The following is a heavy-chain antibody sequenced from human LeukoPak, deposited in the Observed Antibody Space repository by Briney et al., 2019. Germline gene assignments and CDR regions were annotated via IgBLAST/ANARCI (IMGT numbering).Heavy chain of an antibody. Sequence: SQTLSLTCTVSGGSISSDGYHWSWIRQHPGKGLEWIGYIYHSGSTHYNPSLKSRVVISVDTSKNQFSLKLSSVTDADTAVYYCAREMFHDYVWGSYRHFDYWGQGTLVTVSS. CDR3: AREMFHDYVWGSYRHFDY. CDR1: GGSISSDGYH. V-gene: IGHV4-31*03. D-gene: IGHD3-16*02. J-gene: IGHJ4*02. CDR2: IYHSGST.